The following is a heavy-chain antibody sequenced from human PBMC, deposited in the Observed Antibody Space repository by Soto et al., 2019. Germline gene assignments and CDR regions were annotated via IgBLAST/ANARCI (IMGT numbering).Heavy chain of an antibody. Sequence: PGGSLRLSCDASGFTFNFYGMHWVRQAPGKGQEWVAVISYDGSDKYYADSVRGRFTISRDNTKNTVWLQMNSLRGEYTDLYYCAKERRYSFDALDLWGQGTLVTVSS. CDR2: ISYDGSDK. CDR3: AKERRYSFDALDL. J-gene: IGHJ3*01. CDR1: GFTFNFYG. V-gene: IGHV3-30*18. D-gene: IGHD5-18*01.